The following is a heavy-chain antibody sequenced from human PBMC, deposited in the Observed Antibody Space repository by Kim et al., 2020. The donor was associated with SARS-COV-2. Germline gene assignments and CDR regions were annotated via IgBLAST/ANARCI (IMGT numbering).Heavy chain of an antibody. D-gene: IGHD2-2*01. V-gene: IGHV3-23*01. J-gene: IGHJ4*02. CDR2: ISDRGART. CDR3: AKWGTFCSSPTCYSFFDY. CDR1: GFTFSSYG. Sequence: GSLRLSCAASGFTFSSYGMSWVRQAPGKGLEWVSAISDRGARTYYADSVKGRFTISRDNSNNTLCLQMNSLTAEDTAVYYCAKWGTFCSSPTCYSFFDYWGQGILVTVSS.